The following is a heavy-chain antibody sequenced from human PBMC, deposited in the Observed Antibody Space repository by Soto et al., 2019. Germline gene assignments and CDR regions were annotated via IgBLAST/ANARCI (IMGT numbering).Heavy chain of an antibody. J-gene: IGHJ4*02. CDR2: IYYSVST. CDR3: ARGGGEDYPIDY. Sequence: QVQLQESGPGLVKPSQTLSLTCTVSGGSISSGGYYWSWIRQHPGKGLEWIGYIYYSVSTYYNPSLKSRVTISVDTSKNQFSLKLSSVTAADTAVYYCARGGGEDYPIDYWGQGTLVTVSS. CDR1: GGSISSGGYY. D-gene: IGHD3-16*01. V-gene: IGHV4-31*03.